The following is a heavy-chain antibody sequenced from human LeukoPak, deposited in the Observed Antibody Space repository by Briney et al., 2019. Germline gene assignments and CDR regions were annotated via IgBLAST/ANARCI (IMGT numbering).Heavy chain of an antibody. J-gene: IGHJ4*02. CDR1: GYTFTNYD. D-gene: IGHD1-26*01. CDR3: AREASSGAYNDY. Sequence: ASVKVSCKASGYTFTNYDITWIRQAPGQGLEWMGYITPYNGNTNYAQKLQGRVTVTTDTSTSTVYMELRSLRSDDTAVYYCAREASSGAYNDYWGQGTLVTVSS. V-gene: IGHV1-18*01. CDR2: ITPYNGNT.